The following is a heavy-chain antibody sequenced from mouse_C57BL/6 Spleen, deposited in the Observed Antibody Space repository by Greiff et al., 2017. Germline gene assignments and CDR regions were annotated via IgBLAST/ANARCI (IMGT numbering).Heavy chain of an antibody. D-gene: IGHD1-1*01. CDR2: IHPNSGST. Sequence: QVQLQQPGAELVKPGASVKLSCKASGYTFTSYWMHWVKQRPGQGLEWIGMIHPNSGSTNYNEKFKSKATLTVDKSSSPAYMQLSSLTSEDSAVYYCASLLAYWGQGTLVTVSA. J-gene: IGHJ3*01. CDR3: ASLLAY. V-gene: IGHV1-64*01. CDR1: GYTFTSYW.